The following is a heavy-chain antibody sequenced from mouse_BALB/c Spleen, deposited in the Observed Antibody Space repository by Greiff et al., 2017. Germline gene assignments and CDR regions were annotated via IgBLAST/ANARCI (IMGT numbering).Heavy chain of an antibody. V-gene: IGHV5-17*02. CDR1: GFTFSSFG. Sequence: EVKLMESGGGLVKPGGSLKLSCAASGFTFSSFGMHWVRQAPEKGLEWVAYISSGSSTIYYADTVKGRFTISRDNPKNTLFLQMTSLRSEDTAMYYCATTVVATYYAMDYWGQGTSVTVSS. CDR2: ISSGSSTI. D-gene: IGHD1-1*01. J-gene: IGHJ4*01. CDR3: ATTVVATYYAMDY.